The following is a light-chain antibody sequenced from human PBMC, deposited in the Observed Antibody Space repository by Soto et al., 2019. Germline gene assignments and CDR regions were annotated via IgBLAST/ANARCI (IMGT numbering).Light chain of an antibody. CDR2: DAS. V-gene: IGKV1-33*01. J-gene: IGKJ2*01. CDR3: QQYDNRPQGYT. CDR1: QDISNY. Sequence: DIQMTQSPSSLSASVGDRVTITCQASQDISNYLNWYQQKPGKAPKLLIYDASNLETGVPSRFSGSGSGTDFTFTISSLHPEDIATSYCQQYDNRPQGYTFGQGTKLEIK.